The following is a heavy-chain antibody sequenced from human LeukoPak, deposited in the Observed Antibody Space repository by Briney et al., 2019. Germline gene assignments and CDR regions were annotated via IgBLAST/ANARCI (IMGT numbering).Heavy chain of an antibody. CDR1: GGTFSSYA. CDR2: IIPIFGTA. Sequence: ASVKLSCKASGGTFSSYAISWVGQAPGQGVGWMGGIIPIFGTANYAQKCQARVTITADESTSTAYMELSSMRSEDTAVYYCARARLRYFDWTARQQSDYYFDYWGQGTLVTVSS. CDR3: ARARLRYFDWTARQQSDYYFDY. J-gene: IGHJ4*02. D-gene: IGHD3-9*01. V-gene: IGHV1-69*13.